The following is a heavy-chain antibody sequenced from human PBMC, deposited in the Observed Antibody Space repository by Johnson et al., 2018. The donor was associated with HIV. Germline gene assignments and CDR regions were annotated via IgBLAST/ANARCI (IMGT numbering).Heavy chain of an antibody. CDR3: ARGIEGLDAFDI. CDR1: GFTFSSYG. D-gene: IGHD2/OR15-2a*01. V-gene: IGHV3-7*02. Sequence: VQLVESGGGVAQPGGSLRLSCAASGFTFSSYGMHWVRQAPGKGLEWVANIKQDGSEKHYLDSVKGRFTIPGDKSKSTLYVRMNGLRAEDTAVYYRARGIEGLDAFDIWGQGTMVTVSS. J-gene: IGHJ3*02. CDR2: IKQDGSEK.